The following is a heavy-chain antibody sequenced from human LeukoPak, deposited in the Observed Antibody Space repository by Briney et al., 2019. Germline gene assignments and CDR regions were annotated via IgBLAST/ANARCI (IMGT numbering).Heavy chain of an antibody. CDR3: TRPQNRVFHY. CDR2: INPDGSEE. CDR1: GFTVNDHW. V-gene: IGHV3-7*03. J-gene: IGHJ4*02. Sequence: GGSLRLSCAASGFTVNDHWMTWVRQAPGKGLEWVATINPDGSEEFHVASVVGRFTISRDNAKKSLFLQMNSLRVEDTAVYYCTRPQNRVFHYWGQGTLVTVSS. D-gene: IGHD1-14*01.